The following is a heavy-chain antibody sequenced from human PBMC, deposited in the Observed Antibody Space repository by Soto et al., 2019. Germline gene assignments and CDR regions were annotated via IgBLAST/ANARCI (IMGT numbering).Heavy chain of an antibody. CDR3: ARTLYSYGTDY. V-gene: IGHV3-23*01. CDR1: GFTFISYA. J-gene: IGHJ4*02. CDR2: ISGSGGST. Sequence: GGSLILSCAASGFTFISYAMSWVRQAPGKGLEWVSAISGSGGSTYYADSVKGRFTISRDNSKNTLYLQMNSLRAEDTAVYYCARTLYSYGTDYCGQGTLVTVSS. D-gene: IGHD5-18*01.